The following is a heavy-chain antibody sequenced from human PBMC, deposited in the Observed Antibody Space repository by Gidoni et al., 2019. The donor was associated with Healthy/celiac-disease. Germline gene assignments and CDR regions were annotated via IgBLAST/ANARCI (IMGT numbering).Heavy chain of an antibody. CDR1: GGSISSSSYY. D-gene: IGHD1-26*01. CDR2: IYYSGST. Sequence: QLQLQESGPGLVKPSETLSLTCTVSGGSISSSSYYWGWIRQPPGKGLEWIGSIYYSGSTYYNPSLKSRVTISVDTSKNQFSLKLSSVTAADTAVYYCATPRPTHPYSGSLIFDYWGQGTLVTVSS. J-gene: IGHJ4*02. CDR3: ATPRPTHPYSGSLIFDY. V-gene: IGHV4-39*01.